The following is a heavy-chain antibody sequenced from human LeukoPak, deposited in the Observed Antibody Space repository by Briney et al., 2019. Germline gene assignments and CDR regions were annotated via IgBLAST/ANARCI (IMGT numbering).Heavy chain of an antibody. Sequence: SQTLSLTCTVSGGSVSSGTYYWSWIRQPAGKGLEWIGRIYVSGSTNYNPSLKSRFTISVDTSKNQFSLKLSSVTAAYTAVYYCARGRGIAVAAHFDYWGQGTLVTVSS. D-gene: IGHD6-19*01. J-gene: IGHJ4*02. CDR3: ARGRGIAVAAHFDY. CDR1: GGSVSSGTYY. V-gene: IGHV4-61*02. CDR2: IYVSGST.